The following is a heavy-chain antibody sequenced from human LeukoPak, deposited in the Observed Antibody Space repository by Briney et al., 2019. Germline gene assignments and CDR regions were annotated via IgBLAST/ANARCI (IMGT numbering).Heavy chain of an antibody. V-gene: IGHV4-39*01. CDR2: IYYSGST. Sequence: PSETLSLTCTVSGGSISSSSYYWGWIRQPPGKGLDWIGSIYYSGSTYYNPSLKSRVTISVDTSKNQFSLKLDTAAYADTTLYHCATRVWFGEAYSDYCGQGTLVTVSS. CDR3: ATRVWFGEAYSDY. CDR1: GGSISSSSYY. J-gene: IGHJ4*02. D-gene: IGHD3-10*01.